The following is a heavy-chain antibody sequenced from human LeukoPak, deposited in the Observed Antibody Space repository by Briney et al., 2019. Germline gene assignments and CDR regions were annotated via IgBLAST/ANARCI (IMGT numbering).Heavy chain of an antibody. CDR3: AKFEGALLGNYYMDV. V-gene: IGHV3-23*01. Sequence: PGGSLRLSCAVSGFPFSDFAMSWVRQAPGKGLEWFSTISGGGDNTYFADSVKGRFTISRDNSKNTLFLQMVSLRAEDTAVYYCAKFEGALLGNYYMDVWGKGTTVTVSS. CDR2: ISGGGDNT. CDR1: GFPFSDFA. J-gene: IGHJ6*03.